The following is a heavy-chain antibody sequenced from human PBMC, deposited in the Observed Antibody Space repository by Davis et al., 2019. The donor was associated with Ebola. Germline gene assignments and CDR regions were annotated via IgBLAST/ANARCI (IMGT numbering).Heavy chain of an antibody. V-gene: IGHV3-48*02. Sequence: PGGSLGLSCVTSGFTFTSYSFNWVRQTPGKGLEWIAHINTRGDARVYADSVKGRFTISRDDATNSLSLQMDALKYEDTAVYYCARDYLFAFDSWGQGTPVTVSS. D-gene: IGHD3-16*02. CDR3: ARDYLFAFDS. J-gene: IGHJ4*02. CDR2: INTRGDAR. CDR1: GFTFTSYS.